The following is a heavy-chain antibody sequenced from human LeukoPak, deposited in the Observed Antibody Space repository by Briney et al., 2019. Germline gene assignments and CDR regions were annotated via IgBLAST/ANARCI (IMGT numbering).Heavy chain of an antibody. D-gene: IGHD5-12*01. Sequence: GGSLRLSCAASGFTFSSYEMNWVRQAPGKGLEWVSYISSSGSTIYYADSVKGRFTISRDNAKNSLYLQMNSLRAEDTAVYYCARGSWGIVATIRYYFDYWGQGTLVTVSS. CDR1: GFTFSSYE. CDR2: ISSSGSTI. CDR3: ARGSWGIVATIRYYFDY. J-gene: IGHJ4*02. V-gene: IGHV3-48*03.